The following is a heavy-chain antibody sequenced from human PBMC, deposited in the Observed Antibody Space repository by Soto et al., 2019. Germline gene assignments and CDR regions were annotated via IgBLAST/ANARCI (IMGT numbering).Heavy chain of an antibody. V-gene: IGHV1-69*01. J-gene: IGHJ3*01. CDR3: AGSYKYGSGTYDAFDV. D-gene: IGHD3-10*01. Sequence: QVQLVQSGTEVKKPGSSVKVSCKASGGTSSSYAISWVRQAPGQGVEWMGGIIPIFGTTNYAQKFRGRVSITADESTSTAYMELSSLRSEDTAVYYCAGSYKYGSGTYDAFDVWGQGTMVIVSS. CDR1: GGTSSSYA. CDR2: IIPIFGTT.